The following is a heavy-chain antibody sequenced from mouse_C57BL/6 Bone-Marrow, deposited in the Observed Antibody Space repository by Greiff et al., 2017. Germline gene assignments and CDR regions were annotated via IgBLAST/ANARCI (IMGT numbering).Heavy chain of an antibody. D-gene: IGHD1-1*01. Sequence: EVKLVESGAELVRPGASVKLSCTASGFNIKDDYMHWVKQRPEQGLEWIGWLDPENGDTEYASKFQGKATITADPSSNTAYLQLSSLTSEDTAVYYCTGITTVVDYWGQGTTLTVSS. CDR3: TGITTVVDY. CDR1: GFNIKDDY. V-gene: IGHV14-4*01. CDR2: LDPENGDT. J-gene: IGHJ2*01.